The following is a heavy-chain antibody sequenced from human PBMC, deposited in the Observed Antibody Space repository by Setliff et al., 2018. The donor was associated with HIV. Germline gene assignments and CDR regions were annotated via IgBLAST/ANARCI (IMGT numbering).Heavy chain of an antibody. CDR2: IYYSGTT. CDR3: ARDWGSVGASDY. D-gene: IGHD1-26*01. CDR1: GGSISNGDYY. J-gene: IGHJ4*02. V-gene: IGHV4-30-4*01. Sequence: SETLSLTCTVSGGSISNGDYYWSWIRQPPGKGLEWIGHIYYSGTTYYNPSLKSRVTIFADTSKNQFSLNLTSVTAADTAVYYCARDWGSVGASDYWGQGTLVTVSS.